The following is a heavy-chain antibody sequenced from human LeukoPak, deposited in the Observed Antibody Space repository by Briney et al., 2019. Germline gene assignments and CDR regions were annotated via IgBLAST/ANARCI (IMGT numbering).Heavy chain of an antibody. CDR2: MNPNSGNT. V-gene: IGHV1-8*01. CDR3: ARRLRRGYSYGYGSDY. CDR1: GYTLTSYD. Sequence: ASVKVSCKASGYTLTSYDINWVRQATGQGLEWMGWMNPNSGNTGYAQKFQGRVTMTRNTSISTAYMELSSLRSEDTAVYYCARRLRRGYSYGYGSDYWGQGTLVTVSS. D-gene: IGHD5-18*01. J-gene: IGHJ4*02.